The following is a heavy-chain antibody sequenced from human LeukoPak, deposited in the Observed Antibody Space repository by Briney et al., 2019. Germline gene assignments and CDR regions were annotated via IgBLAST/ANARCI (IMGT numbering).Heavy chain of an antibody. CDR1: GGSISSGGYY. V-gene: IGHV4-31*03. Sequence: SSETLSLTCTVSGGSISSGGYYWSWIRQHPGKGLEWIGYIYYSGSTYYNPSLKSRVTMSVDTSKNQFSLKLSSVTAADTAVYYCARAGYPYYYYGMDVWGQGTTVTVSS. CDR2: IYYSGST. CDR3: ARAGYPYYYYGMDV. J-gene: IGHJ6*02. D-gene: IGHD1-1*01.